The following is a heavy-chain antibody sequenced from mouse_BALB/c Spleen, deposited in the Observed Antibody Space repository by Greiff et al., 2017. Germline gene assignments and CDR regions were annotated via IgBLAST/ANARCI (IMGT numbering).Heavy chain of an antibody. Sequence: QVQLQQPGAELVKPGASVKLSCKASGYTFTSYWMHWVKQRPGQGLEWIGEIDPSDSYTNYNQKFKGKATLTVDKSSSTAYMQLSSLTSEDSAVYYCAREAHYYGSSYGFADWGERNLVTVSA. V-gene: IGHV1-69*02. CDR3: AREAHYYGSSYGFAD. CDR2: IDPSDSYT. J-gene: IGHJ3*01. D-gene: IGHD1-1*01. CDR1: GYTFTSYW.